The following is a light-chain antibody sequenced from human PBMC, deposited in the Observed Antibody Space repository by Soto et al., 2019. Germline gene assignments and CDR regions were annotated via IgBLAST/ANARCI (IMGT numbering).Light chain of an antibody. J-gene: IGLJ1*01. CDR3: SSYTSSSTYV. V-gene: IGLV2-14*01. Sequence: QSALTQPASVSGSPGQSITISCTGTSSDVGGYHYVSWYQQHPGKAPKLMIYDVSNRPSGVSNRFSGSKSGNTASLTIFGLQAEDGADYYCSSYTSSSTYVFGTGTKVTVL. CDR2: DVS. CDR1: SSDVGGYHY.